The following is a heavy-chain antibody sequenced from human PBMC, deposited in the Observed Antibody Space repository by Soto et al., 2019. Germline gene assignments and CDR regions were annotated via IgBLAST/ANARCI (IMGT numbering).Heavy chain of an antibody. D-gene: IGHD2-2*01. Sequence: GGSLRPSCAASGFTFSSYSMNWVRQAPGKGLEWVSSISSSSSYIYYADSVKGRFTISRDNAKNSLYLQMNSLRAEDTAVYYCARALGYCSSTSCSDNGMDVWAQGTTVTVSS. CDR2: ISSSSSYI. J-gene: IGHJ6*02. V-gene: IGHV3-21*01. CDR3: ARALGYCSSTSCSDNGMDV. CDR1: GFTFSSYS.